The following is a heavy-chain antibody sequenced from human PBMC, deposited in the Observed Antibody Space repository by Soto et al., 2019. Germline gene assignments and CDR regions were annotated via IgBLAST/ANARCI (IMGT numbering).Heavy chain of an antibody. D-gene: IGHD5-18*01. V-gene: IGHV3-23*01. CDR2: ISGSGGST. CDR3: AKERGYNYGYDAMDV. J-gene: IGHJ6*02. CDR1: GFTFSSYA. Sequence: EVQLLESGGGLVQPGGSLRLSCAASGFTFSSYAMSWVRQAPGKGLEWVSGISGSGGSTYYADSVKGRFTISRDNSKNTLYLQTNSLRAEDTAVYYCAKERGYNYGYDAMDVWGQGTTVTFSS.